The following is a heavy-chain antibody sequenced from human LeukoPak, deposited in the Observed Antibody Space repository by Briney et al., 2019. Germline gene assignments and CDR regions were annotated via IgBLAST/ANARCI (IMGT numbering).Heavy chain of an antibody. J-gene: IGHJ4*02. CDR2: IYYSGST. CDR3: ARLAGGSSSWFPMSW. D-gene: IGHD6-13*01. V-gene: IGHV4-39*01. CDR1: GGSISSSGYY. Sequence: PSETLSLTCTVSGGSISSSGYYWGWIRQPPGKGLEWIGSIYYSGSTFYNPSLKSRITISVDTSNNQFSLNLSSVTASDTAVYYCARLAGGSSSWFPMSWWGQGTLVSVSS.